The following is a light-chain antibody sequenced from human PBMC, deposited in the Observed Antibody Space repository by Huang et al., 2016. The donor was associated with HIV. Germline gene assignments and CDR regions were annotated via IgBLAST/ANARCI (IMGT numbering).Light chain of an antibody. Sequence: DIQMTQSPSTLSASVGDRVTITCRASQTITNWLAWYQQKPGKAPKLLIYKASTLETGVPSRFSGSGSGTESTLTINSMQPDDFATYYCQQYSSWRTFGQGTKVE. CDR3: QQYSSWRT. CDR2: KAS. V-gene: IGKV1-5*03. CDR1: QTITNW. J-gene: IGKJ1*01.